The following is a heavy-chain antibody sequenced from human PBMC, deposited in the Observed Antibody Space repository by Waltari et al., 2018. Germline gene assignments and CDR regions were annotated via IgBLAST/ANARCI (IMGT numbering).Heavy chain of an antibody. J-gene: IGHJ4*02. V-gene: IGHV1-2*02. D-gene: IGHD3-10*01. CDR1: GYTFIDYY. CDR2: INPNRGDT. Sequence: QVQLVQSGAEVQKPGASLMVSCKASGYTFIDYYIHWVRQAPGQGLEWMGWINPNRGDTNFAQKCRGRLTMTRDTTITTAYMELNRLRSDDTAVYYCARVANYYDFDYWGQGTLVTVSS. CDR3: ARVANYYDFDY.